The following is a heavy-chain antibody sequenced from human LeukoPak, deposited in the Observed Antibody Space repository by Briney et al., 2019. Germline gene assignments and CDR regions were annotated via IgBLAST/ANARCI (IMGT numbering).Heavy chain of an antibody. V-gene: IGHV3-30-3*01. CDR1: GFTLSSYA. D-gene: IGHD2-15*01. J-gene: IGHJ6*02. CDR2: ISYDGSNK. Sequence: QAGGSLRLSCAASGFTLSSYAMHWVRQAPGKGLEWVAVISYDGSNKYYADSVKGRFTISRDNSKNTLYLQMNSLRAEDTAVYYCARDRTLLHYYYYYYGMDVWGQGTTVTVSS. CDR3: ARDRTLLHYYYYYYGMDV.